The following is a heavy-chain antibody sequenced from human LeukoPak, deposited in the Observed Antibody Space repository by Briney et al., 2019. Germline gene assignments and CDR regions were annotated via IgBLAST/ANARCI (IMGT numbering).Heavy chain of an antibody. J-gene: IGHJ6*02. CDR2: IKQDGSEK. CDR1: GFTFSSYG. V-gene: IGHV3-7*01. D-gene: IGHD2-2*01. Sequence: GGSLRLSCAASGFTFSSYGMSWVRQAPGKGLEWVANIKQDGSEKYYVDSVKGRFTISRDNAKNSLYLQMNSLRAEDTAVYYCARWGAGCSSTSCYGHKDYDYGMDVWGQGTTVTVSS. CDR3: ARWGAGCSSTSCYGHKDYDYGMDV.